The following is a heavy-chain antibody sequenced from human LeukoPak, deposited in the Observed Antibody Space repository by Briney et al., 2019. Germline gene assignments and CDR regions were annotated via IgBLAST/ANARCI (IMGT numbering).Heavy chain of an antibody. Sequence: GASVKVSCKASGYNFTGYYMHWVRQAPGQGLEWMGWINPNSGGTNYAQKFQGRVTMTRDTSISTAYMELSRLRSDDTAVYYCALGYCSSTSCYGGYNWFDPWGQGTLVTVSS. D-gene: IGHD2-2*01. CDR1: GYNFTGYY. V-gene: IGHV1-2*02. CDR3: ALGYCSSTSCYGGYNWFDP. CDR2: INPNSGGT. J-gene: IGHJ5*02.